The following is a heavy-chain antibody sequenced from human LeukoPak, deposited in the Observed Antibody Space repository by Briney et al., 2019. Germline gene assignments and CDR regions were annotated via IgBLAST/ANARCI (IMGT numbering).Heavy chain of an antibody. V-gene: IGHV3-23*01. CDR2: ISGSGDST. CDR1: GFTFSSYG. D-gene: IGHD4-17*01. Sequence: GGSLRLSCAASGFTFSSYGMSWVRQAPGKGLEWVSAISGSGDSTYYADSVKGRFTVSRDNSKNTLYLQMNSLRAEDTAVYYCAKPRMDGDYFDYWGQGTLVTVSS. J-gene: IGHJ4*02. CDR3: AKPRMDGDYFDY.